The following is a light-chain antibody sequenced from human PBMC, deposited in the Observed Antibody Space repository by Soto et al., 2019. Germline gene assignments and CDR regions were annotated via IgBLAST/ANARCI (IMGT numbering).Light chain of an antibody. Sequence: EIVLMQSPGTLSLFPGERGTLSCRASQSVASSLAWYQQKPGQAPRLLIYDASNRATGIPDRFSGSGSGTDLTLTLSRLEPEDFAVYYCQQYVNSPLTFGGGTKVDIK. CDR1: QSVASS. J-gene: IGKJ4*01. CDR2: DAS. V-gene: IGKV3-20*01. CDR3: QQYVNSPLT.